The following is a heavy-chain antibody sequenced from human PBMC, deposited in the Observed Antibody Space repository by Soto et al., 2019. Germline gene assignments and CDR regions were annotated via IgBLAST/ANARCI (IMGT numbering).Heavy chain of an antibody. V-gene: IGHV4-34*01. Sequence: SETLSLTCAVYGGSFSGYYWSWIRQPPGKGLEWIGEINHSGSTNYNPSLKSRVTISVDTSKSQISLNLKSVTAADTAVYYCARGLGFANRALDYWGQGTLVTVSS. D-gene: IGHD3-10*01. CDR1: GGSFSGYY. CDR3: ARGLGFANRALDY. J-gene: IGHJ4*02. CDR2: INHSGST.